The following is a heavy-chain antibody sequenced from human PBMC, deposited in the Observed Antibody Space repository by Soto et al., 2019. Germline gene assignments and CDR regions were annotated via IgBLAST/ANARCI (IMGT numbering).Heavy chain of an antibody. CDR3: TRDVGWGDFEI. CDR1: TFSYSNFW. CDR2: IKHDGSEK. D-gene: IGHD6-19*01. Sequence: EVQLVESGGGLVQPGGSLRLSCAASTFSYSNFWMAWVRQTPGKGPEWVGTIKHDGSEKYYVDSLKGRFTVARDNAENSLFLQMNSLRVEDTAIYYCTRDVGWGDFEIWGQGTMFIVSS. J-gene: IGHJ3*02. V-gene: IGHV3-7*01.